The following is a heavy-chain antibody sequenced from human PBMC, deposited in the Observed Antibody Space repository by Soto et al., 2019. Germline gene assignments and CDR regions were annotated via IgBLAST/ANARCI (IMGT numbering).Heavy chain of an antibody. J-gene: IGHJ4*02. Sequence: QVQLVQSGAEVKKPGSSVKVSCKASGGTFSTYAITWVRQAPGQGLEWLGGIIPIFGTTDYARKFQGRVTITAAESTSTVFIELSSLTAEDTAVYYCSRGVGAYYFENWGQGTLVTVSS. CDR3: SRGVGAYYFEN. CDR2: IIPIFGTT. D-gene: IGHD1-26*01. CDR1: GGTFSTYA. V-gene: IGHV1-69*01.